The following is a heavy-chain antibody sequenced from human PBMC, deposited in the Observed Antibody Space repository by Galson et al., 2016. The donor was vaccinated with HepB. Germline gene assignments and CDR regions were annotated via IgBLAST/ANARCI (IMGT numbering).Heavy chain of an antibody. Sequence: SLRLSCAASGFLFSDYYMSWVRQVPGDGLQWISDISGSGSYTRYTDALQGRFAVSRDNVKKSLYLQIPSLRVEDTAVYYCARDFVVGDYGSGRGDVWGQGTTVIVSS. CDR3: ARDFVVGDYGSGRGDV. CDR2: ISGSGSYT. J-gene: IGHJ6*02. D-gene: IGHD3-10*01. CDR1: GFLFSDYY. V-gene: IGHV3-11*05.